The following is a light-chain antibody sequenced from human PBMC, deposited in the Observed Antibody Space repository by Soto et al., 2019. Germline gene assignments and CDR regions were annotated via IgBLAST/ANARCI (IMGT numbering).Light chain of an antibody. CDR2: DAS. Sequence: EIVLTQSPATLSLSPGERATLSCRASQSVSSYLAWYQQKPGQAPRLLIYDASNRATGIPARFSGSGSETDFTRTISSQQPEEAAVYYCEQSSNWTLTLGGGTKVEIK. CDR3: EQSSNWTLT. V-gene: IGKV3-11*01. J-gene: IGKJ4*01. CDR1: QSVSSY.